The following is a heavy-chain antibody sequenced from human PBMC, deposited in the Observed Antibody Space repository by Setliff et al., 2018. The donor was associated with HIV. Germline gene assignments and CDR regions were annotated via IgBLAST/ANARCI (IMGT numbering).Heavy chain of an antibody. Sequence: SETLSLTCTVSGGSISSGDYYWSWIRQPPGKGLEWIGYIYYSGSTYYNPSLKSRVTISVDTSKNQFPLKLSSVTAADTAVYYCVTMTTVIHWYFDLWGRGTLVTVSS. CDR2: IYYSGST. V-gene: IGHV4-30-4*08. CDR3: VTMTTVIHWYFDL. CDR1: GGSISSGDYY. D-gene: IGHD4-17*01. J-gene: IGHJ2*01.